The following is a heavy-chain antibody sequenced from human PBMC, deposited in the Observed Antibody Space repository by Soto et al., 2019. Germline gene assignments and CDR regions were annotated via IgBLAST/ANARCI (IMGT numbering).Heavy chain of an antibody. J-gene: IGHJ3*02. CDR1: GGTFSSYA. Sequence: VASVKVSCKASGGTFSSYAISWVRQAPGQGLEWMGGIIPIFGTANYAQKFQGRVTITADESTSTAYMELSSLRSEDTAVYYCARMHNWNDYAFDIWGQGTMVTVSS. CDR3: ARMHNWNDYAFDI. D-gene: IGHD1-1*01. CDR2: IIPIFGTA. V-gene: IGHV1-69*13.